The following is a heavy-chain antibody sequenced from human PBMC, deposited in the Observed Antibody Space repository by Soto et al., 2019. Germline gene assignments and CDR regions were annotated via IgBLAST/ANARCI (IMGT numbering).Heavy chain of an antibody. Sequence: PSETLSLTCTVSGDSIISNNYYWVWIRQPPGKGLEWIGNIYYRGSSYYIPSLQSRVIMSVDTSKNQFSLKLSSVSAADTAVYYCARHKILERVFDYWGQGTQVTVSS. CDR1: GDSIISNNYY. V-gene: IGHV4-39*01. D-gene: IGHD3-3*01. CDR3: ARHKILERVFDY. CDR2: IYYRGSS. J-gene: IGHJ4*02.